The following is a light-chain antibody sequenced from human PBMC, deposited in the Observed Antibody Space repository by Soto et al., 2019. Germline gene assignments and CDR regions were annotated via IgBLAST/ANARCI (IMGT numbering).Light chain of an antibody. Sequence: EIVTTQSPATLSVSPGDRVTLSCRASQSVRSNSAWYQQKPGQAPRLLIYGASTRATGIPARFSGSGSGTEFTLTISSLQSEDFAVYYCQEYNNWPALTFGGGTKVDIK. CDR2: GAS. V-gene: IGKV3-15*01. CDR1: QSVRSN. CDR3: QEYNNWPALT. J-gene: IGKJ4*01.